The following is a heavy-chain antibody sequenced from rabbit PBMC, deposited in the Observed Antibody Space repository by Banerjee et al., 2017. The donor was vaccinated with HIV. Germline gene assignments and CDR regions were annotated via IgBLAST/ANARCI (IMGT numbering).Heavy chain of an antibody. CDR2: IDPVFGIT. CDR1: GFTLSSYYM. V-gene: IGHV1S45*01. D-gene: IGHD4-1*01. Sequence: QEQLEESAGGLVQPGGSLKLSCKASGFTLSSYYMNWVRQAPGKGLEWIGYIDPVFGITYYANWVNGRSTFSKTSSTTVTLQMTSLTAADTATYFCARDLDGVIGWNFGWWGQGTLVTVS. J-gene: IGHJ3*01. CDR3: ARDLDGVIGWNFGW.